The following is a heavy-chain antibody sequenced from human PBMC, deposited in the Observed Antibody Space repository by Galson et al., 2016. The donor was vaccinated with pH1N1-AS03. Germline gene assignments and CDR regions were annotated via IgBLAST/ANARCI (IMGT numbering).Heavy chain of an antibody. CDR2: NYYSGNS. CDR3: AKTVFTDAFDI. CDR1: GGSISSRDHY. Sequence: SETLSLTCTVSGGSISSRDHYWVWIRQTPGKGLEWIGHNYYSGNSYYNPSLESRVNFSVDTSKNQFSLKLASVTAADTAVYYCAKTVFTDAFDIWSPGTRVSVSS. D-gene: IGHD4-11*01. J-gene: IGHJ3*02. V-gene: IGHV4-39*01.